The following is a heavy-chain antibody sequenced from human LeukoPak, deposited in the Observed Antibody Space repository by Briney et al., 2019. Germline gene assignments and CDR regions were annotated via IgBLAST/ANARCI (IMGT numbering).Heavy chain of an antibody. D-gene: IGHD3-9*01. V-gene: IGHV3-30-3*01. CDR2: ISYDGSNK. Sequence: GRSLRLSCAASGFTFSSYAMHWVRQAPGKGLEWVAVISYDGSNKYYADSVKGRFTISRDNSKNTLYLQMNSLRAEDTAVYYCARDRPHYDILTGDYYYYYGMDVWGQGTTATVYS. J-gene: IGHJ6*02. CDR3: ARDRPHYDILTGDYYYYYGMDV. CDR1: GFTFSSYA.